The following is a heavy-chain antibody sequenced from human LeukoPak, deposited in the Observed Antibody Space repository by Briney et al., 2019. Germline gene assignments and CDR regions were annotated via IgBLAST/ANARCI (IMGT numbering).Heavy chain of an antibody. J-gene: IGHJ4*02. CDR1: GFTFSSYG. CDR3: AKQRYFDWLLDY. V-gene: IGHV3-30*18. D-gene: IGHD3-9*01. CDR2: ISYDGSNK. Sequence: GGSLRLSCAASGFTFSSYGMHWVRRAPGKGLEWVAVISYDGSNKYYADSVKGRFTISRDNSKNTLYLQMNSLRAEDTAVYYCAKQRYFDWLLDYWGQGTLVTVSS.